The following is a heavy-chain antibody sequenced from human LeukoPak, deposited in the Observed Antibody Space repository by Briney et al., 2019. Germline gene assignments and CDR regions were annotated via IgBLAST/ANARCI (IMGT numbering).Heavy chain of an antibody. Sequence: GGSLRLSCAASGFTFSSYAMGWVRQAPRKGLERVSAIHSGGVATYYRDSVKGRFTISRDNSKNTLYLEMNSLRAEDTAVYYCAKDSPLYSGSDYWGQGTLVTVSS. CDR2: IHSGGVAT. CDR1: GFTFSSYA. J-gene: IGHJ4*02. V-gene: IGHV3-23*01. D-gene: IGHD3-22*01. CDR3: AKDSPLYSGSDY.